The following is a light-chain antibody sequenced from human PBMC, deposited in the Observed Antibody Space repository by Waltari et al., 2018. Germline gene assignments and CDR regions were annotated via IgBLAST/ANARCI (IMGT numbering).Light chain of an antibody. V-gene: IGKV3-20*01. J-gene: IGKJ1*01. Sequence: EIVLTQSPGTLALSQGDRATLSCRASQSVINNFLAWYQQKPGHAPRLLIFGASRRATGIPDRFSGSGSGTDFTLTISRLEPDDFATYYCQQYNSFPWTFGQGTKVEIK. CDR2: GAS. CDR3: QQYNSFPWT. CDR1: QSVINNF.